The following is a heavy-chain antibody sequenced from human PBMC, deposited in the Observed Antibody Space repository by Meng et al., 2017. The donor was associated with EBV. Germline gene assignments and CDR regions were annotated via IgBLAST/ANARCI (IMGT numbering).Heavy chain of an antibody. V-gene: IGHV1-2*06. J-gene: IGHJ4*02. D-gene: IGHD6-19*01. CDR1: GYTFTGYY. CDR2: INPNSGGT. Sequence: QVQLVQSGVEVKKPGASVKVSCKAAGYTFTGYYMHWVRQAPGQGLEWMGRINPNSGGTNYAQKFQGRVTMTRDTSISTAYMELSRLRSDDTAVYYCARVGIAVAGTGDYWGQGTLVTVSS. CDR3: ARVGIAVAGTGDY.